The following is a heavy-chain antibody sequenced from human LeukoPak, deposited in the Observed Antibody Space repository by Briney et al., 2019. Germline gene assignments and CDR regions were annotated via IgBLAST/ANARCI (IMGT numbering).Heavy chain of an antibody. J-gene: IGHJ5*02. D-gene: IGHD2-2*02. Sequence: SETLSLTCAVSGGSFSGYYWSWIRQPPGKGLEWIGEIDHSGNTNYNPSLKSRVTISVDTSKNQFSLKLTSVTAADTAVYYCARRKAGGGVPAAIRASSGFDPWGQGTLVTVSS. CDR3: ARRKAGGGVPAAIRASSGFDP. CDR1: GGSFSGYY. V-gene: IGHV4-34*01. CDR2: IDHSGNT.